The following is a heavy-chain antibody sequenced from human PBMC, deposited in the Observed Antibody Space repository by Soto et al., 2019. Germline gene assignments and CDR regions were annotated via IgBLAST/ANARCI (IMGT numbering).Heavy chain of an antibody. Sequence: PGGSLRLSCEASGFVFRTFRMHWVRRAPGKGLEWLATIRFDGSTARYAESVRGRFKISRDNSMNTLYLQLDRLRVEDTAVYYCVRDRPNTESLTGYFDTWGQGTPVTVYS. CDR3: VRDRPNTESLTGYFDT. V-gene: IGHV3-33*01. CDR1: GFVFRTFR. D-gene: IGHD3-9*01. J-gene: IGHJ4*02. CDR2: IRFDGSTA.